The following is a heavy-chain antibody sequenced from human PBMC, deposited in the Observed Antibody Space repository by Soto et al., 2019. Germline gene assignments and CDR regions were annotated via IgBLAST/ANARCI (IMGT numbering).Heavy chain of an antibody. CDR3: ARYGYCDFRISYYTGHLGGMDF. V-gene: IGHV4-39*01. D-gene: IGHD3-3*01. J-gene: IGHJ6*01. CDR2: TYYRGST. Sequence: PSQTLSLTCTVSAGSLSSSSYYWGWLRQPPGKGLEWIGSTYYRGSTYYNPSLKSRVTISVDPSKNQFSLKLSSVTAADTAVYYCARYGYCDFRISYYTGHLGGMDFLGQGITVNV. CDR1: AGSLSSSSYY.